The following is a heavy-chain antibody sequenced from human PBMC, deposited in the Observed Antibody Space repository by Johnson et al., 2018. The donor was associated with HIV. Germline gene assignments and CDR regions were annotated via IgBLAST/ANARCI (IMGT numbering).Heavy chain of an antibody. D-gene: IGHD2-21*02. CDR3: ARDGGAAYCGGDCYSGAFDI. CDR2: ISSSGSTI. V-gene: IGHV3-48*04. CDR1: GFTFSSYA. Sequence: VQLVESGGGVVQPGRSLRLSCAASGFTFSSYAMHWVRQAPGKGLEWVSYISSSGSTIYYADSVKGRFTISRDNAKNSLYLQMNSLRAEDTAVYYCARDGGAAYCGGDCYSGAFDIWGQGTMVTVSS. J-gene: IGHJ3*02.